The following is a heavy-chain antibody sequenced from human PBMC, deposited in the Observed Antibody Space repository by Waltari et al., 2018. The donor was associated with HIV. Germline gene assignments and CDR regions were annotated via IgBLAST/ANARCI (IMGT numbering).Heavy chain of an antibody. Sequence: QVQLQESGPGLVKPSQTLSLPCTVSGGPISSGGYYWSWIRQHPGKGLEWIGYIYYSGNTYYNPSLKSRVTISVDTSKNQFSLKLSSVTAADTAVYYCARDSGSYGMDVWGQGTTVTVSS. V-gene: IGHV4-31*03. CDR2: IYYSGNT. CDR3: ARDSGSYGMDV. D-gene: IGHD1-26*01. J-gene: IGHJ6*02. CDR1: GGPISSGGYY.